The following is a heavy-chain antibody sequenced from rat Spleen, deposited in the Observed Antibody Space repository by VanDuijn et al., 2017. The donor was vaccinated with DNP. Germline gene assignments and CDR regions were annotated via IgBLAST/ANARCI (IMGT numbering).Heavy chain of an antibody. J-gene: IGHJ2*01. CDR2: ISYSGST. CDR3: ARSELAYFAY. CDR1: GYSITSDY. V-gene: IGHV3-1*01. Sequence: EVQLQESGPGLVKPSQSLSLTCSVTGYSITSDYWGWIRKFPGNKMEWVGHISYSGSTSYNPSLKSRISITRDTSKNQFFLHLNSVTTEDTATYYCARSELAYFAYWGQGVMVTVSS. D-gene: IGHD5-1*01.